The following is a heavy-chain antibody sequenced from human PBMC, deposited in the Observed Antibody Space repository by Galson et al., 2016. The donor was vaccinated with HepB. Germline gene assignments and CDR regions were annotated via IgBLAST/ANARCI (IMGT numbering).Heavy chain of an antibody. CDR2: ISYDGSKK. D-gene: IGHD6-19*01. V-gene: IGHV3-30*04. J-gene: IGHJ4*02. CDR1: GFTFSSYP. Sequence: SLRLPCAASGFTFSSYPMHWVRQAPGKGLEWVALISYDGSKKYYADSVKGRFTISRDNSKNTLYLQMNSLRAEDTAVYYCARGTEQWPAYWGQGTLVTVSS. CDR3: ARGTEQWPAY.